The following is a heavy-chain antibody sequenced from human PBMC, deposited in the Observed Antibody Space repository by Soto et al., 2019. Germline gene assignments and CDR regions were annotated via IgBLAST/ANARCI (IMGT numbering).Heavy chain of an antibody. Sequence: ASVKVSCKASGYTFTSYDINWVRQATGQGLEWMGWMNPNSGNTGYAQKFQGRVTMTRNTSISTAYMELSSLRSEDTAVYYCAKEDWNYAPDTAPYYGMDVWGQGTTVTVSS. D-gene: IGHD1-7*01. CDR2: MNPNSGNT. J-gene: IGHJ6*02. CDR1: GYTFTSYD. V-gene: IGHV1-8*01. CDR3: AKEDWNYAPDTAPYYGMDV.